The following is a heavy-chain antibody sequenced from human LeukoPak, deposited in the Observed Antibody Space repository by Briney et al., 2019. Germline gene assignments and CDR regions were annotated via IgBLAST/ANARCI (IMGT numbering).Heavy chain of an antibody. D-gene: IGHD2-15*01. CDR2: IWHDGSNN. J-gene: IGHJ4*02. Sequence: GGSLRLSCAASGFTFRRHVMHWVRQAPGKGLEWVAIIWHDGSNNYYADSVKGRFTISRDNSKNTLYLQMNSLGAEDTAVYYCAAQPCSVGRCYLDYWGQGTLVTVSS. CDR3: AAQPCSVGRCYLDY. V-gene: IGHV3-30*02. CDR1: GFTFRRHV.